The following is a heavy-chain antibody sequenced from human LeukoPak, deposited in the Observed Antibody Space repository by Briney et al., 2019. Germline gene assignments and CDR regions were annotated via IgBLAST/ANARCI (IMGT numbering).Heavy chain of an antibody. CDR1: GFTFSNYW. J-gene: IGHJ6*03. D-gene: IGHD5-12*01. CDR3: ARDGATFSGYDWYYYMDV. Sequence: GGSRRLSCAASGFTFSNYWMSWVRQAPGKGLEWVANIKQDGSEKYYVDSVKGRFTISRDNAKNSLYLQMNSLRAEDTAVYYCARDGATFSGYDWYYYMDVWGKGTTVTVSS. CDR2: IKQDGSEK. V-gene: IGHV3-7*01.